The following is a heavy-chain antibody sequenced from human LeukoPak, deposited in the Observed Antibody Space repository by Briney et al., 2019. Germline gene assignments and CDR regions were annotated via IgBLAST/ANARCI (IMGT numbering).Heavy chain of an antibody. CDR1: GFTFSSYA. CDR3: ARGYDFWIGYSD. D-gene: IGHD3-3*01. J-gene: IGHJ4*02. V-gene: IGHV3-23*01. Sequence: GGSLRLSCAASGFTFSSYAMTWVRQAPGEGLEWVSAISGTGGNTYYADSVKGRFTISRDNSKDTLNLQMNSLRAEDTAVYYCARGYDFWIGYSDWGQGTLVTVSS. CDR2: ISGTGGNT.